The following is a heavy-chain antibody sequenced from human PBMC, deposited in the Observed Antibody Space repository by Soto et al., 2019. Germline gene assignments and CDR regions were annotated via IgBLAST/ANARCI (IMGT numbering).Heavy chain of an antibody. CDR1: GFSFSSYG. V-gene: IGHV3-33*05. D-gene: IGHD2-21*02. J-gene: IGHJ3*02. Sequence: QVQLVESGGGVVQPGRSQRLSCEASGFSFSSYGMHWVRQAPGKGLDWVAVIPNDGSYQHYAESVKGRFTISRDNSKNPLFLQMNSLRAEDTAVYYCARDDAFGDENGFDIWGQGTMVTVSS. CDR2: IPNDGSYQ. CDR3: ARDDAFGDENGFDI.